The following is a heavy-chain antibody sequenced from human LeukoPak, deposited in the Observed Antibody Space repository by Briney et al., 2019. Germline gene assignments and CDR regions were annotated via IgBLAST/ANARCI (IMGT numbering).Heavy chain of an antibody. D-gene: IGHD3-10*01. Sequence: GGSLRLSCAASGFTVSSNYMSWVRQAPGKGLEWVSVIYSGGSTYYADSVKGRFTISRDNSKNTLYLQMNSLRAEDTAVYYCARPNYYGSGSYDYWGQGTLVTVSS. CDR2: IYSGGST. V-gene: IGHV3-66*01. CDR3: ARPNYYGSGSYDY. CDR1: GFTVSSNY. J-gene: IGHJ4*02.